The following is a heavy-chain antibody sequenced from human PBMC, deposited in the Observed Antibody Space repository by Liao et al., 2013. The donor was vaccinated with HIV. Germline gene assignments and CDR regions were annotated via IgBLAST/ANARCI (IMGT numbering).Heavy chain of an antibody. Sequence: QVQLQESGPGLVKPSETLSLTCTVSGGSISDYNWSWVRQAPGKGLEWIGYIYDSGSTNYNPSLKSRVTISVDTSRNQFSLKLSSVTAADTAVYYCARELGNSYYYYMDVWGKGTTVTVSS. CDR2: IYDSGST. D-gene: IGHD7-27*01. CDR1: GGSISDYN. CDR3: ARELGNSYYYYMDV. V-gene: IGHV4-59*12. J-gene: IGHJ6*03.